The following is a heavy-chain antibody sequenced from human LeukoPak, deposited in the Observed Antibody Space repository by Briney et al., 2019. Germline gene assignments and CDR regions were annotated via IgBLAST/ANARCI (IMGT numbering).Heavy chain of an antibody. CDR1: GYTFPTYY. D-gene: IGHD3-10*01. J-gene: IGHJ6*02. CDR3: AREGYGAGVKYGMDV. CDR2: INPDGGST. V-gene: IGHV1-46*01. Sequence: ASVKVSCKAFGYTFPTYYMHWVRQTPGQGLEWMGLINPDGGSTRFAQKFQGRVTLTRDMSTSTVYMELRSLRSEDTAVYYCAREGYGAGVKYGMDVWGQGTTVTVSS.